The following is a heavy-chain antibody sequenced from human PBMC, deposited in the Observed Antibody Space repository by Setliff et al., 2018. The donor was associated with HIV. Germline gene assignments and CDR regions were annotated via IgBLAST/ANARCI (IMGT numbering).Heavy chain of an antibody. J-gene: IGHJ6*02. D-gene: IGHD6-19*01. CDR2: IWNDGRNK. V-gene: IGHV3-33*06. CDR3: AKEIRAMGSDWHRVYNYHTMDV. CDR1: GFTFSNYG. Sequence: PGGSLRLSCATSGFTFSNYGMHWVRQAPGKGLEWVALIWNDGRNKYYVDSVKGRFTISRDNSKNTLYLQMNSLRAEDTAVYYCAKEIRAMGSDWHRVYNYHTMDVWGQGTTVTVSS.